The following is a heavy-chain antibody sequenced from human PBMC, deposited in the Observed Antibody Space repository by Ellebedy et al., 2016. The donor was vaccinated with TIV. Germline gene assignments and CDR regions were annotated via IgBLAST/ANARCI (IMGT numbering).Heavy chain of an antibody. V-gene: IGHV4-34*10. D-gene: IGHD3-16*01. J-gene: IGHJ5*02. CDR1: GGPFSGYY. CDR3: AGAYLGDPHWFDP. CDR2: INHSGST. Sequence: MPSETLSLTCGVYGGPFSGYYWSWIRQPPGKGLEWLGEINHSGSTNYNPSVKSRITMSVDTHREQSSLTLSSVTAADTAIYFCAGAYLGDPHWFDPWGQGIPVIVSS.